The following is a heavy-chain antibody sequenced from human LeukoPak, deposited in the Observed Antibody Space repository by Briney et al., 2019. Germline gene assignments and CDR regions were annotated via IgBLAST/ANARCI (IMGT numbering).Heavy chain of an antibody. CDR3: ASDSSGYYYAAFDI. Sequence: GASVNVSCKASGYTFTSYDINWVRQATGQGLEWMGWMNPNSGNTGYAQKFQGRVTMTRNTSISTAYMELSSLRSEDTAVYYCASDSSGYYYAAFDIWGQGTMVTVSS. CDR2: MNPNSGNT. V-gene: IGHV1-8*01. D-gene: IGHD3-22*01. CDR1: GYTFTSYD. J-gene: IGHJ3*02.